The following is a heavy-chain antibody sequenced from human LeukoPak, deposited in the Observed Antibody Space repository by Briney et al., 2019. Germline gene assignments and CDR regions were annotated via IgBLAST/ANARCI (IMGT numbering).Heavy chain of an antibody. CDR3: ARDSIVVVPAAISGWDY. V-gene: IGHV1-2*02. D-gene: IGHD2-2*02. CDR1: GYTFTGYY. CDR2: INPNSGGT. J-gene: IGHJ4*02. Sequence: ASVKVSRKASGYTFTGYYMHWVRQAPGQGLEWMGWINPNSGGTNYAQKFRGRVTMTRDTSISTAYMELSRLRSDDTAVYYCARDSIVVVPAAISGWDYWGQGTLVTVSS.